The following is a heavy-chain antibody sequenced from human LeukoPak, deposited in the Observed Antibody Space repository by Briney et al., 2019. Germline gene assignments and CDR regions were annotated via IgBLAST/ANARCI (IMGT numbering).Heavy chain of an antibody. CDR2: INAGNGNT. J-gene: IGHJ3*02. CDR3: ARQGTSGNAFDI. Sequence: ASVKVSCKASGYTFTSYAMQWVRQAPGQRLEWMGWINAGNGNTKYSQNFQGRVTITRDTSASTAYMELRSLRSDDTAVYYCARQGTSGNAFDIWGQGTMVTVSS. CDR1: GYTFTSYA. V-gene: IGHV1-3*01. D-gene: IGHD2-2*01.